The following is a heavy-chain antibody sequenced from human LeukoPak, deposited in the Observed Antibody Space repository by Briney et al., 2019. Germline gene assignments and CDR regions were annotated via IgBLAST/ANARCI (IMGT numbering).Heavy chain of an antibody. CDR1: GFTVSSNY. CDR2: IYSGGST. Sequence: PGGSLRLSCAASGFTVSSNYMSWVRQAPGKGLEWVSVIYSGGSTYYADSVKGRFTISRDNSKNTLYLQMNSLRAEDTAGYYCARDSVRSYYDSSGYYPYWGQGTLVTVSS. D-gene: IGHD3-22*01. J-gene: IGHJ4*02. V-gene: IGHV3-66*02. CDR3: ARDSVRSYYDSSGYYPY.